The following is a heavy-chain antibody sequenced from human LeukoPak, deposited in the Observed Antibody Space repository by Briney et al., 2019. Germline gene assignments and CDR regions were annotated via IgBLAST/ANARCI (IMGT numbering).Heavy chain of an antibody. CDR1: GFTFSTFE. CDR3: AGGYGRYSPDY. D-gene: IGHD1-26*01. J-gene: IGHJ4*02. V-gene: IGHV3-48*03. CDR2: ISSSGDTR. Sequence: GGSLRLSCAASGFTFSTFEMRWVRQAPGKGLEWVSYISSSGDTRLYADSVKGRFDHYRDNDKTSLFLQMNSLRVEDTAIYFCAGGYGRYSPDYWRRGTRDTVS.